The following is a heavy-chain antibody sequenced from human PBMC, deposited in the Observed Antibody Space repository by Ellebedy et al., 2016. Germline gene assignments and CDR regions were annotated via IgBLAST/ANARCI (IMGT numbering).Heavy chain of an antibody. CDR3: ARGSDSSGVPTDFDY. CDR2: INHSGST. J-gene: IGHJ4*02. Sequence: SETLSLTCAVYGGSFSGYYWSWIRQPPGKGLEWIGEINHSGSTNYNPSLKSRVTISVDTSKNQFSLKLSSVTAADTAVYYCARGSDSSGVPTDFDYWGQGTLVTVSS. CDR1: GGSFSGYY. V-gene: IGHV4-34*01. D-gene: IGHD3-22*01.